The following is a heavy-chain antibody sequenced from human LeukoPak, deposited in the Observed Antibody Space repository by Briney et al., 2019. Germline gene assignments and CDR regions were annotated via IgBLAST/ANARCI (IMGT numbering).Heavy chain of an antibody. CDR1: GGSISSYY. D-gene: IGHD6-25*01. CDR3: ASRRAQRAFDI. V-gene: IGHV4-59*01. Sequence: SETLSLTCTVSGGSISSYYWSWIRQPPGKGREWIGYIYYSGSTNYNPSLKSRVTISVDTSKNQFSLKLSSVPAADTAVYYCASRRAQRAFDIWGQGTMVTVSS. CDR2: IYYSGST. J-gene: IGHJ3*02.